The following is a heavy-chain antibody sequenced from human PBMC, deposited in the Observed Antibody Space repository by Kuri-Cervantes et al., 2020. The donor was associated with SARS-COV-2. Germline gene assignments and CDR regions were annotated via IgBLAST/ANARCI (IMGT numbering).Heavy chain of an antibody. CDR2: ISYDGSNK. V-gene: IGHV3-30-3*01. CDR1: GFTFSSYA. Sequence: GGSLRLSCAASGFTFSSYAMHWVRQAPGKGLEWVAVISYDGSNKYYADSVKGRFTISRDNSKNTLYLQMNSLRAEDTAVHYCARSHIPGIAVAGPDYWGQGTLVTVSS. CDR3: ARSHIPGIAVAGPDY. J-gene: IGHJ4*02. D-gene: IGHD6-19*01.